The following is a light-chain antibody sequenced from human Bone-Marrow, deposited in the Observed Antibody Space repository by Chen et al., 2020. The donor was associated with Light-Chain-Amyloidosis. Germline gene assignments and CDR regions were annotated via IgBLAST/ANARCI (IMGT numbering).Light chain of an antibody. Sequence: EIVLTQSPGTLSLSPGEGANLSCRASQTISSNYLTWYQQKFGKAPRLLIYGSSSRATVIPDRCTGSGTCTDFTLTINRLEPEDFAMYYCQQYGTSPLTFGGGTKVEIK. CDR2: GSS. CDR3: QQYGTSPLT. V-gene: IGKV3-20*01. J-gene: IGKJ4*01. CDR1: QTISSNY.